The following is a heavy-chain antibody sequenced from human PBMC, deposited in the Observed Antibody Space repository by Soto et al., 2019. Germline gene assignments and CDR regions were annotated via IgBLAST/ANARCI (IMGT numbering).Heavy chain of an antibody. D-gene: IGHD6-19*01. Sequence: PSETLSLTCTVSGGSISSYYWSWIRQPPGKGLEWIGYIYYSGSTNYNPSLKSRVTISVDTSKNQFSLKLSSVTAADTAVYYCARQEHSSGWYGTKKGNYFDYWGQGTLVTVSS. V-gene: IGHV4-59*08. CDR3: ARQEHSSGWYGTKKGNYFDY. CDR1: GGSISSYY. CDR2: IYYSGST. J-gene: IGHJ4*02.